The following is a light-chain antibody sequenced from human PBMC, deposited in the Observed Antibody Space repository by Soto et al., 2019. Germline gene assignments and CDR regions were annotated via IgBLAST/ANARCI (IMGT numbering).Light chain of an antibody. Sequence: EIVLTQSPDTVSLSPGERATLSCRASQSVSSTYLAWYQQIPGQAPRLLIYGASTRATGIPARFSGSGSGTEFTLTISSLQSEDFAVYYCQQYNNWPLTFGGWTKGDIK. J-gene: IGKJ4*01. V-gene: IGKV3-15*01. CDR3: QQYNNWPLT. CDR1: QSVSSTY. CDR2: GAS.